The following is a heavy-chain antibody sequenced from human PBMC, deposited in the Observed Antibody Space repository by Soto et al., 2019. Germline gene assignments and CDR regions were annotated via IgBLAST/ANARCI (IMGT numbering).Heavy chain of an antibody. Sequence: QLVESGGALVVPGGSLRVSCAASGFAFSNYAMTWVRQAPGKGLEWVSSIRGNGDRTYYAESVKGRFTISRDNSKSTLFLQMNSPSADDTAVYFCARAEVTAVFGFWGQGTLVTVSS. D-gene: IGHD2-21*02. CDR3: ARAEVTAVFGF. CDR1: GFAFSNYA. CDR2: IRGNGDRT. V-gene: IGHV3-23*04. J-gene: IGHJ4*02.